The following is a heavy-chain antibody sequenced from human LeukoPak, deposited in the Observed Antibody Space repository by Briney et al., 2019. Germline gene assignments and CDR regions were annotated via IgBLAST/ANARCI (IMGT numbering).Heavy chain of an antibody. V-gene: IGHV3-48*01. CDR1: GCTFSSYS. CDR3: ARDSGQYYFDY. CDR2: ISISSSTI. D-gene: IGHD1-26*01. J-gene: IGHJ4*02. Sequence: GGSLRLSCAASGCTFSSYSMNWVRQAPGKGLEWVSYISISSSTIYYADSVKGRFTISRDNAKNSLYLQMNSLRAEDTAVYYCARDSGQYYFDYWGQGTLVTVSS.